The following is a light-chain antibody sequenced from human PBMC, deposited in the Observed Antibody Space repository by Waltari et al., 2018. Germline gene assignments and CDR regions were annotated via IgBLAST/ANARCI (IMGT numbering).Light chain of an antibody. Sequence: QSALTQPASVSGSPGQSITISCTGTSNNVGRYDLVSWYQFRPGEVPKLLFYEVIKRPAGVSDRFSGSKSDNTASLTISRLQAEDEAAYYCCSYAGSAPRLVFGGGTNLTVL. CDR2: EVI. V-gene: IGLV2-23*02. J-gene: IGLJ3*02. CDR1: SNNVGRYDL. CDR3: CSYAGSAPRLV.